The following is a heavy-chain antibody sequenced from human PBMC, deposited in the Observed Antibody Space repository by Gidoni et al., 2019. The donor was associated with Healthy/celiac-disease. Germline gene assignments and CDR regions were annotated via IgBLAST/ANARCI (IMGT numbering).Heavy chain of an antibody. J-gene: IGHJ4*02. V-gene: IGHV4-61*02. CDR2: IYTSGST. CDR3: AREGPGGYYYGSGSRIDY. Sequence: QVQLQESGPGLVKPSQTLSLTCTVSGGSISSGRYYWSWIRQPAGKGLEWIGRIYTSGSTNYNPSLKSRVTISVDTSKNQFSLKLSSVTAADTAVYYCAREGPGGYYYGSGSRIDYWGQGTLVTVSS. CDR1: GGSISSGRYY. D-gene: IGHD3-10*01.